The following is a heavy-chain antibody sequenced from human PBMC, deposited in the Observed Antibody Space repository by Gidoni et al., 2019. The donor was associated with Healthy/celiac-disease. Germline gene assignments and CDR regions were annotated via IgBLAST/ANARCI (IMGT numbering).Heavy chain of an antibody. CDR1: GLPFSSYP. CDR3: AKVVWSGIHYYYYGMDV. V-gene: IGHV3-23*01. D-gene: IGHD3-3*01. Sequence: EVQLLESGGGLVQPGGSLRLSCAASGLPFSSYPMRWVRQAPGKGLELFSAIMGSGGSTYYADSVKGRFTISRDNSKNTLYLQMNSLRAEDTAVYYCAKVVWSGIHYYYYGMDVWGQGTTVTVSS. J-gene: IGHJ6*02. CDR2: IMGSGGST.